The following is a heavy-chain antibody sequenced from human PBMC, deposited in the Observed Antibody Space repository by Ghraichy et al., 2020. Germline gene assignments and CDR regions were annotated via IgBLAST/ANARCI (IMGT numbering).Heavy chain of an antibody. D-gene: IGHD1-14*01. V-gene: IGHV4-31*03. CDR3: ARAGADLYYYYGMDV. CDR1: GGSISSGGYY. Sequence: SQTLSLTCTVSGGSISSGGYYWSWIRQHPGKGLEWIGYIYYSGSTYYNPSLKSRVTISVDTSKNQFSLKLSSVTAADTAVYYCARAGADLYYYYGMDVWGQGTTVTVSS. CDR2: IYYSGST. J-gene: IGHJ6*02.